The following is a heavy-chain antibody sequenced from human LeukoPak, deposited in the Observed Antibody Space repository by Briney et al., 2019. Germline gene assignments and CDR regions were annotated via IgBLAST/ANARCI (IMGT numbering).Heavy chain of an antibody. CDR3: ASVRGYSSGWYASGFDP. Sequence: SQTLSLTCTVSGGSVSSGDYYWTWIRQPAGKGLEWIGRIYTSGSTTYSPSLKSRVTISRDTSKNQFSLRLSSVTAADTAVYYCASVRGYSSGWYASGFDPWGQGTLVTVSS. V-gene: IGHV4-61*02. CDR1: GGSVSSGDYY. CDR2: IYTSGST. J-gene: IGHJ5*02. D-gene: IGHD6-19*01.